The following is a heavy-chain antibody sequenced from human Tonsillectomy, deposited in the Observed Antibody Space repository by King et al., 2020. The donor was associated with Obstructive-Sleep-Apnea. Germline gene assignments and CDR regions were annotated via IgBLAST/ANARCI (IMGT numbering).Heavy chain of an antibody. D-gene: IGHD1-26*01. CDR1: GFTFSSYG. V-gene: IGHV3-33*01. Sequence: VQLVESGGGVVQPGRSLRLSCAASGFTFSSYGMHWVRQAPGKGLEWVAVIWYDGSNKYYADSVKGRFTISRDNSKNTLYLQMNSLRAEDTAVYYCAREVGSSYPYFDYWGQGTLVTVSS. J-gene: IGHJ4*02. CDR3: AREVGSSYPYFDY. CDR2: IWYDGSNK.